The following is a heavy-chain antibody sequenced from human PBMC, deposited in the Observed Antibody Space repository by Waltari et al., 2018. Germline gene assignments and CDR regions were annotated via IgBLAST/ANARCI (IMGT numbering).Heavy chain of an antibody. CDR2: IYTSGST. CDR1: GGSISSYY. V-gene: IGHV4-4*07. CDR3: ARDRYCSSTSCYRGYDAFDI. J-gene: IGHJ3*02. D-gene: IGHD2-2*02. Sequence: QVQLQESGPGLVKPSETLSLTCTVSGGSISSYYWSWIRQPAGKGLEWIGRIYTSGSTNYNPSLKSRVTMSVDTSKNQFSLKLSSVTAADTAVYYCARDRYCSSTSCYRGYDAFDIWGQGTMVTVSS.